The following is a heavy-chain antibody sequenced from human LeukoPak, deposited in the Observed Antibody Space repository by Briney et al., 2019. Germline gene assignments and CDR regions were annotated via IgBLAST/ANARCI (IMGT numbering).Heavy chain of an antibody. J-gene: IGHJ4*02. CDR2: INHSGST. CDR1: GGSFSAYY. Sequence: PSETLSLTCAVYGGSFSAYYWSWVRQPPGKGLEWIGEINHSGSTNYNPSLKSRVTISVDTSKNQFSLKLSSVTAADTAVYYCASEDGDYGGRVYWGQGTLVTVSS. V-gene: IGHV4-34*01. D-gene: IGHD4-17*01. CDR3: ASEDGDYGGRVY.